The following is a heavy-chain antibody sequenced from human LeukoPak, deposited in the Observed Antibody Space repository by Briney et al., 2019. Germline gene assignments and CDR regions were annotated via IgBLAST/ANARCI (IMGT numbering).Heavy chain of an antibody. V-gene: IGHV3-23*01. CDR1: RFTFSSYG. D-gene: IGHD3-10*01. CDR3: AKVATGSYYNWPFDY. Sequence: GGSLRLSCAASRFTFSSYGMSWVRQAPGKGLEWVSAIGGSGGGTYYADSVKGRFTISRDNSKNTLYLQMNSLRAEDTAVYYCAKVATGSYYNWPFDYWGQGTLVTVSS. CDR2: IGGSGGGT. J-gene: IGHJ4*02.